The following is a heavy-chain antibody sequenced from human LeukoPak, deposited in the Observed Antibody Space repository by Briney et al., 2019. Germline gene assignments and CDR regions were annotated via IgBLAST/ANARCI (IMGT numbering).Heavy chain of an antibody. V-gene: IGHV3-74*01. CDR3: ARDRVAAGDFDY. D-gene: IGHD6-13*01. J-gene: IGHJ4*02. Sequence: PGGSLRLSCAASGFTFKLYWMHWVRQVPGKRPVWVSRINDDGSDTIYADSVRGRFTISRDDAKNTVYLQMNSLRAEDTAVYYCARDRVAAGDFDYWGQGTLVTVSS. CDR2: INDDGSDT. CDR1: GFTFKLYW.